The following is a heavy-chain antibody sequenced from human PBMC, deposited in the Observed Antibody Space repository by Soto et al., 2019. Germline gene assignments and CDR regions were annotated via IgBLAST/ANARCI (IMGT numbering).Heavy chain of an antibody. J-gene: IGHJ6*02. CDR3: ARVTYYYGSGSYYYYYGMDV. CDR2: IYYSGST. V-gene: IGHV4-59*01. D-gene: IGHD3-10*01. Sequence: PSETLSLTYTVSGGSISSYYWSWIRKPPGKGLEWIGYIYYSGSTNYNPSRKSRVTISVDTSKNQFSLKLSSVTAADTAVYYCARVTYYYGSGSYYYYYGMDVWGQGTTVTVSS. CDR1: GGSISSYY.